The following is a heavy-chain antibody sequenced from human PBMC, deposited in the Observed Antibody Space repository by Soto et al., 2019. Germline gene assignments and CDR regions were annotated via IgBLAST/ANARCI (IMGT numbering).Heavy chain of an antibody. CDR1: GFTFSSYG. D-gene: IGHD1-26*01. CDR3: AKPGSSQGDY. CDR2: ISYDGSNK. V-gene: IGHV3-30*18. J-gene: IGHJ4*02. Sequence: QVQLGESGGGVVQPGRSLRLSCAASGFTFSSYGMHWVRQAPGKGLEWVAVISYDGSNKYYADSVKGRFTISRDNSKNTLYLQMNSLRAEDTAVYYCAKPGSSQGDYWGQGTLVTVSS.